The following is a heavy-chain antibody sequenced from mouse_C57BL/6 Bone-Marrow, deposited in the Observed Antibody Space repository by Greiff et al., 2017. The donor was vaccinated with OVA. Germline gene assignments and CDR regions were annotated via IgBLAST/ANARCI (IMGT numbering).Heavy chain of an antibody. D-gene: IGHD2-4*01. CDR1: GFTFSDSW. Sequence: EVKLVESGGGLVQPGGSMKLSCAASGFTFSDSWMDWVRQSPEKGLEWVAEIRNKANNHTTYYAESVKGRFTISRDDSKSSVYLQMNSLRAEDTGIYYCTRDNDYFYGYFDVWGTGTTVTVSS. CDR2: IRNKANNHTT. J-gene: IGHJ1*03. CDR3: TRDNDYFYGYFDV. V-gene: IGHV6-6*01.